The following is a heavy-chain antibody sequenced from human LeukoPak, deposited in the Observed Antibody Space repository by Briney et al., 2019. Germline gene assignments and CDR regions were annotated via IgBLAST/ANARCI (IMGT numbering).Heavy chain of an antibody. V-gene: IGHV4-4*07. CDR2: IYTSGST. CDR1: GGSISSYY. CDR3: ARDLSRSPYSGSYGDAFDI. D-gene: IGHD1-26*01. J-gene: IGHJ3*02. Sequence: SETLSLTCTVSGGSISSYYWSWIRQPAGKGLEGIGRIYTSGSTNYNPSLKSRVTMSVDTSKNQFSLKLSSVTAADTAVYYCARDLSRSPYSGSYGDAFDIWGQGTMVTVSS.